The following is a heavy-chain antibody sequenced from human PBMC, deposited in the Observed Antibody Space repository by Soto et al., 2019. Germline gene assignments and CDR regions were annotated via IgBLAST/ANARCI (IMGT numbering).Heavy chain of an antibody. Sequence: SETLSLTCPVSGGSISSYYWSWIRQPPGKGLEWIGYIYYSGSTNYNPSHKSRVTISVDTSKNQFSLKLSSVTAADTAVYYCARQNGYSSSWYQIEDYYYYYYMDVWGKGTTVTVSS. V-gene: IGHV4-59*08. J-gene: IGHJ6*03. CDR1: GGSISSYY. CDR2: IYYSGST. CDR3: ARQNGYSSSWYQIEDYYYYYYMDV. D-gene: IGHD6-13*01.